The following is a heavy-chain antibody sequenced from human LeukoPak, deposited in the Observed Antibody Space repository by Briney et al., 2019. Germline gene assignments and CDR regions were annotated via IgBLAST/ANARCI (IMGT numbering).Heavy chain of an antibody. Sequence: PGGSLRLSCAASGFTFSSYAMHWVRQAPGKGLEWVAVIPYDGSNKYYADSVKGRFTTSRDNSKNTLYLQMNSLRAEDTAVYYCAREFSGMDVWGQGTTVTVSS. CDR3: AREFSGMDV. V-gene: IGHV3-30-3*01. CDR2: IPYDGSNK. CDR1: GFTFSSYA. J-gene: IGHJ6*02.